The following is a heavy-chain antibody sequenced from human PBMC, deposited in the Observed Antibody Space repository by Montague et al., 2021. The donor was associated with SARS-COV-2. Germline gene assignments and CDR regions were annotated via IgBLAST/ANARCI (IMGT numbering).Heavy chain of an antibody. Sequence: ETLSLTCTVSGGSISSSSYYWGWIRQPPGKGLEWIGSIYYTGSTYYNPSLKSRVTISVDTSKNQFSLKLSSVTAADTAVYYCARDTRIAMLVVVTRYGLDVRGQGTTVTVSS. J-gene: IGHJ6*02. V-gene: IGHV4-39*07. CDR2: IYYTGST. CDR3: ARDTRIAMLVVVTRYGLDV. D-gene: IGHD3-22*01. CDR1: GGSISSSSYY.